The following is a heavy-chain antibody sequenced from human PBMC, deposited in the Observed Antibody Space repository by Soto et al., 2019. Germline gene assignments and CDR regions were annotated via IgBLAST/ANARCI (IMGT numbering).Heavy chain of an antibody. Sequence: ELLSLTWAVAGGSISSSNCWSWVRQPPVKGLEWIGEIYHSGSTNYNPSRKSRVTISVDKSKNQFSLKLSCVTAADTAVYYCARLAAGTLYYYYYGMDVWGQGTTVTVSS. CDR3: ARLAAGTLYYYYYGMDV. CDR1: GGSISSSNC. V-gene: IGHV4-4*02. D-gene: IGHD6-13*01. CDR2: IYHSGST. J-gene: IGHJ6*02.